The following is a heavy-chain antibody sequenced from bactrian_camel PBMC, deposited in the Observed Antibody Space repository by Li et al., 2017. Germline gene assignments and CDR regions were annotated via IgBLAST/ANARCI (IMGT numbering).Heavy chain of an antibody. CDR1: GFTFSTYY. D-gene: IGHD3*01. CDR2: IYTGGGST. J-gene: IGHJ6*01. Sequence: HVQLVESGGGLVQPGGSLRLSCAASGFTFSTYYMSWVRQAPGKGLERVSSIYTGGGSTYYADSVKGRFTISQDDAKNTVYLQMDSLNPEDTAMYYCASQPRGYDCYFRRNPADYDLWGQGTQVTVS. CDR3: ASQPRGYDCYFRRNPADYDL. V-gene: IGHV3-2*01.